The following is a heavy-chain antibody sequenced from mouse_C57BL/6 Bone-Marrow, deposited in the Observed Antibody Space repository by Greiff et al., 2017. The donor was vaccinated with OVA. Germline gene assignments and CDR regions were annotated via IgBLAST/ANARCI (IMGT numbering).Heavy chain of an antibody. CDR2: INPGSGGT. CDR1: GYAFTNYL. V-gene: IGHV1-54*01. Sequence: QVQLQQSGAELVRPGTSVKVSCTASGYAFTNYLIEWVKQRPGQGLEWIGVINPGSGGTNYNEKFKGKETLTADKSSSTAYMQLSSLTSEGSAVYFGARNYGSPSYWYFDVWGTGTTVTVSA. J-gene: IGHJ1*03. CDR3: ARNYGSPSYWYFDV. D-gene: IGHD1-1*01.